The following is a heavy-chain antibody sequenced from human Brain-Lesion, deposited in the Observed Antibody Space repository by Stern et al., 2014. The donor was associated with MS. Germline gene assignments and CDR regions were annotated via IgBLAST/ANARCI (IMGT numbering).Heavy chain of an antibody. Sequence: VQLVESGPGLVKPSQTLSLSCTVSGAPVSSGGYYWSWIRQLPGKGLEWVGYIHQPGATFYNPSLKSRVAISVDTSENQFSLKLTSVTAADTAVYYCAAIGPRMEGACFDIWGQGTMVTVSS. V-gene: IGHV4-31*03. CDR1: GAPVSSGGYY. CDR2: IHQPGAT. J-gene: IGHJ3*02. CDR3: AAIGPRMEGACFDI. D-gene: IGHD2-21*01.